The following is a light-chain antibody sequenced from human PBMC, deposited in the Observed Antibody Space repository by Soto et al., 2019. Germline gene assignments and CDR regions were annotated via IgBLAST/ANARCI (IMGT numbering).Light chain of an antibody. CDR2: GAS. V-gene: IGKV3-15*01. J-gene: IGKJ5*01. CDR1: QSVSSSY. Sequence: EIVLTQSPGTLSLSPVEIATLSCRASQSVSSSYLAWYQQKPGQAPRLLIYGASTRATGIPARFSGSGSGTEFTLSISSLQSEDFAVYYCQQYNNWPPINFGQGTRLEIK. CDR3: QQYNNWPPIN.